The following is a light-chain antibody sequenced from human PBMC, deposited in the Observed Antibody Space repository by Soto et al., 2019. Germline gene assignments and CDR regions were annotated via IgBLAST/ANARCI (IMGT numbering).Light chain of an antibody. J-gene: IGKJ4*01. Sequence: EIDMTHTPANLSLSPWLRCIFFFSVSQSVSSNLAWYQQKPGQAPRLLIYAASTRATGVPARFSGSGSGTEFTLTITSLQSEDFAVYFCQQYANWPPVIFGGGTKVDIK. CDR2: AAS. CDR1: QSVSSN. V-gene: IGKV3-15*01. CDR3: QQYANWPPVI.